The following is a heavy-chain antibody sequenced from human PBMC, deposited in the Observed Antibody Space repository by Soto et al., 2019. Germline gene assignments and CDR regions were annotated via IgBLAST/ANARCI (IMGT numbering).Heavy chain of an antibody. Sequence: GGSLRLSCAASGFTFSSYSMIWVRQAPGKGLEWVSYITSGGSNLYYADSVKGRFTVSRDNAENSLYLQMNSLRDEDTAMYYCATFSRDESSWSTFDYWGQGTLVTVSS. CDR2: ITSGGSNL. CDR3: ATFSRDESSWSTFDY. V-gene: IGHV3-48*02. J-gene: IGHJ4*02. CDR1: GFTFSSYS. D-gene: IGHD6-13*01.